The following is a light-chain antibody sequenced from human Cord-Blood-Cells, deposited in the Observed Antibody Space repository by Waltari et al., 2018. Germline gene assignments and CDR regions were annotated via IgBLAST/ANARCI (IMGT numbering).Light chain of an antibody. Sequence: QSALTQPASVSGSPGPSITLSCTGTSSDVGGYYYVSWYQQAPGKAPKLMIYDVSNRPSGVSNRFSGSKSGNTASLTISGLQAEDEADYYCSSYTSSSTYVFGTGTKVTVL. CDR2: DVS. V-gene: IGLV2-14*01. CDR3: SSYTSSSTYV. CDR1: SSDVGGYYY. J-gene: IGLJ1*01.